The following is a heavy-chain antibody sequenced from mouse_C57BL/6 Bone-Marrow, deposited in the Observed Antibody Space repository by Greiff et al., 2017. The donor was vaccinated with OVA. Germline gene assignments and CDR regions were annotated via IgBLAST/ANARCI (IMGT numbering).Heavy chain of an antibody. J-gene: IGHJ3*01. V-gene: IGHV6-6*01. Sequence: EVKLQESGGGLVQPGGSMKLSCAASGFTFSDAWMDWVRQSPEKGLEWVAEIRNKANNHATYYAESVKGRFTISRDDSKSSVYLQMNSLRAEDTGIYYCTRIYDGNYRFAYWGQGTLVTVSA. CDR2: IRNKANNHAT. CDR1: GFTFSDAW. D-gene: IGHD2-1*01. CDR3: TRIYDGNYRFAY.